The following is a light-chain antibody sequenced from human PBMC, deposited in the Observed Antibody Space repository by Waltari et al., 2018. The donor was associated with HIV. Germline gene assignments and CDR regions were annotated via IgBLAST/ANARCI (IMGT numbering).Light chain of an antibody. V-gene: IGLV3-21*03. J-gene: IGLJ3*02. CDR1: NIGSKS. CDR2: DDN. CDR3: QVWDSSSDSWV. Sequence: SYVLTQPPSVSVAPGKTARLTCAGTNIGSKSVHWYQQKSGQAPVLVIYDDNDRPSGISERFSGSNSGNTATLTISRVEAGDEADYYCQVWDSSSDSWVFGGGTKLTVL.